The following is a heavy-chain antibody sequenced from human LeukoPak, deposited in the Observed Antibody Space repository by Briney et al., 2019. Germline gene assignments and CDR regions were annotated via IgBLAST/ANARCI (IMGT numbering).Heavy chain of an antibody. J-gene: IGHJ4*02. V-gene: IGHV1-46*01. CDR2: IDPSGGST. CDR1: GYTFTRYY. D-gene: IGHD1-20*01. Sequence: ASVKVSCKASGYTFTRYYIHWVRQAPGQGLEWMGLIDPSGGSTNPAQKFQGRVTVTRDTSPTAVYMELSSLRSEDTAVYYCARAYNWNGRFDYWGQGTLVTVSS. CDR3: ARAYNWNGRFDY.